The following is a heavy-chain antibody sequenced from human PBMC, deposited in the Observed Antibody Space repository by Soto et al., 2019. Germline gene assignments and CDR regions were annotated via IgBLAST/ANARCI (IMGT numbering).Heavy chain of an antibody. Sequence: GGSLRLSCAASGFTVSSNYMSWVRQAPGKGLEWVSVIYSGGNTYYADSVKGRYTISRDNSKNTLYLQMNSLRAEDTAVYYCARDKGYSYSFDYWGQGTLVTVSS. CDR3: ARDKGYSYSFDY. CDR1: GFTVSSNY. CDR2: IYSGGNT. D-gene: IGHD5-18*01. J-gene: IGHJ4*02. V-gene: IGHV3-53*01.